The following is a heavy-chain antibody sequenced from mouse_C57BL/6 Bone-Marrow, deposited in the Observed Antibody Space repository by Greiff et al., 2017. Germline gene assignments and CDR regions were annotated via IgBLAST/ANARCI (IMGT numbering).Heavy chain of an antibody. J-gene: IGHJ1*03. D-gene: IGHD1-1*01. CDR2: INPSNGGT. CDR1: GYTFTSYW. V-gene: IGHV1-53*01. Sequence: QVQLQQPGTELVKPGASVKLSCKASGYTFTSYWMHWVKQRPGQGLEWIGNINPSNGGTNYNEKFKSKATLTVDKSARPAYMQLSILTAEDSAVYYCARTLLFSWYFDVWCTGTTVTVSS. CDR3: ARTLLFSWYFDV.